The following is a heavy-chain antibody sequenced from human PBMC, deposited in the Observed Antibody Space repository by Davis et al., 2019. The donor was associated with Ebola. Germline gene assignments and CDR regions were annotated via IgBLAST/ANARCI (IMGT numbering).Heavy chain of an antibody. CDR2: ISGSGGST. J-gene: IGHJ4*02. V-gene: IGHV3-23*01. CDR1: GFTFSSYW. CDR3: ARFRTTVTTYDY. D-gene: IGHD4-17*01. Sequence: GESLKISCAASGFTFSSYWMSWVRQAPGKGLEWVSAISGSGGSTYYADSVKGRFTISRDNSKNTLYLQMNSLRAEDTAVYYCARFRTTVTTYDYWGQGTLVTVSS.